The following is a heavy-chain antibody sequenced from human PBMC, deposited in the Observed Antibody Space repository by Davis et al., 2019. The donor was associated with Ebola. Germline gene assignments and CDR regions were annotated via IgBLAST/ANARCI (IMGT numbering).Heavy chain of an antibody. CDR3: AKRIAAADYYYYYGMDV. CDR1: GFTFSDYA. J-gene: IGHJ6*04. V-gene: IGHV3-23*01. D-gene: IGHD6-13*01. CDR2: ISGRGDST. Sequence: GESLKISCAASGFTFSDYAMSWVRQAPGVGLEWVSTISGRGDSTSYADSVKGRFTISRDNSKNTLYLQMNSLRAEDTAVYYCAKRIAAADYYYYYGMDVWGKGTTVTVSS.